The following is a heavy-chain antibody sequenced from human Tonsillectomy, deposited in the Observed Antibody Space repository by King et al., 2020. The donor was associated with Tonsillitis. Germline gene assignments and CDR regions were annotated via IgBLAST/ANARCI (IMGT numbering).Heavy chain of an antibody. D-gene: IGHD3-10*01. V-gene: IGHV4-34*01. CDR3: ARGGRGRADF. CDR1: GSSFSGYY. Sequence: VQLQQWGAGLLKPSETLSLTCAAYGSSFSGYYWTWIRQPPGKGLEWIGEINHSGSTKYSPPLKSRVTISEDTSKNQFSLKVISVTAADSAVYYCARGGRGRADFWGQGTLVTVSS. J-gene: IGHJ4*02. CDR2: INHSGST.